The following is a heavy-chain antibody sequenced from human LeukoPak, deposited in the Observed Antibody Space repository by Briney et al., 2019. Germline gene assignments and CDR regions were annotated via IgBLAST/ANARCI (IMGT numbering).Heavy chain of an antibody. CDR2: INHSGST. CDR1: GGSFSGYY. D-gene: IGHD5-18*01. J-gene: IGHJ3*02. CDR3: ARGRGLYSYGPRTFDI. V-gene: IGHV4-34*01. Sequence: PSETLSLTCDVSGGSFSGYYWSWIRQPPGKGLEWIGEINHSGSTNYNPSHKSRVTISVDTSKNQFSLKLSSVTAADTAVYYCARGRGLYSYGPRTFDIWGQGTMVTVSS.